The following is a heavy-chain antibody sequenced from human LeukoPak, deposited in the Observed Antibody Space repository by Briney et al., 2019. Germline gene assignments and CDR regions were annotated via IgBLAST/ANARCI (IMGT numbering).Heavy chain of an antibody. J-gene: IGHJ6*02. CDR3: ARRPPRHFYYYYYGMDV. CDR1: GYTFTGYY. D-gene: IGHD1-14*01. CDR2: INPNSGGT. Sequence: ASVKVSCKASGYTFTGYYMHWVRQAPGQGLEWMGWINPNSGGTNYAQKFQGRVTMTRDTSISTAYMELSRLRSDDTAVYYCARRPPRHFYYYYYGMDVWGQGTTVTVSS. V-gene: IGHV1-2*02.